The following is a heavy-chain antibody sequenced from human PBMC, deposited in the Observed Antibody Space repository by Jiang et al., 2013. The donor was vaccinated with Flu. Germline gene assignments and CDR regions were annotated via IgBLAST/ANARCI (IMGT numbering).Heavy chain of an antibody. Sequence: VQLLESGGGLIQPGGSLRLSCAASGFTVSSNYMSWVRQAPGKGLEWVSVIYSGGSTYYADSVKGRFTISRDNSKNTLYLQMNSLRAEDTAVYYCARVPDFWSGPVGYYFDYWGQGTLVTVSS. CDR2: IYSGGST. V-gene: IGHV3-53*01. D-gene: IGHD3-3*01. J-gene: IGHJ4*02. CDR3: ARVPDFWSGPVGYYFDY. CDR1: GFTVSSNY.